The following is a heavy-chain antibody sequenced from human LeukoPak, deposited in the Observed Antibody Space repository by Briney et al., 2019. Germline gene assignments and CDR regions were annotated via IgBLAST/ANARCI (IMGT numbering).Heavy chain of an antibody. CDR3: AKGSYSGYDYGYFAD. D-gene: IGHD5-12*01. J-gene: IGHJ4*02. CDR1: GFTFDDYG. CDR2: INWNGGST. V-gene: IGHV3-20*04. Sequence: GGSLRLSCAASGFTFDDYGMSWVRHAPGKGLEWVSGINWNGGSTSYADSVKGRFTISRDNAKNSLYLQMNSLRAEDTALYYCAKGSYSGYDYGYFADWGQGTLVTVSS.